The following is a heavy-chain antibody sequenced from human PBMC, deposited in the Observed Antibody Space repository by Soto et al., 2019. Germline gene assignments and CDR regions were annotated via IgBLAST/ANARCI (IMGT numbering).Heavy chain of an antibody. CDR2: ISSSSRYI. Sequence: PGGSLRLSCAASGFTFSSYSMNWVRRAPGKGLEWVSSISSSSRYIYYADSVKGRFTTSRDNAKNSLYLQMSSQRAEDTAVYYCARDIDGSFGGFIVIPLYYYGMDVWGQGTTVTVS. D-gene: IGHD3-16*02. CDR1: GFTFSSYS. CDR3: ARDIDGSFGGFIVIPLYYYGMDV. V-gene: IGHV3-21*01. J-gene: IGHJ6*02.